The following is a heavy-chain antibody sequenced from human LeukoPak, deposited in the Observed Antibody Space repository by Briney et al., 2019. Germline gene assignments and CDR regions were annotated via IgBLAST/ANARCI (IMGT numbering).Heavy chain of an antibody. D-gene: IGHD5-24*01. CDR3: ARYTVEMGAFDI. Sequence: AGGSLRLSCAASGFTFSSYSMNWVRQAPGKGLEWVSSISSSSSYIYYADSVKGRFTISRDNAKNSLYLQMNSLRAEDTAVYYCARYTVEMGAFDIWGQGTMVTVSS. CDR2: ISSSSSYI. V-gene: IGHV3-21*01. CDR1: GFTFSSYS. J-gene: IGHJ3*02.